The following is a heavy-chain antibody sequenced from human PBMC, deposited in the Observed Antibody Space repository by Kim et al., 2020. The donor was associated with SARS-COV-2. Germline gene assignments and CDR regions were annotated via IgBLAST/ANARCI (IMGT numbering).Heavy chain of an antibody. V-gene: IGHV1-2*02. CDR2: T. CDR3: AARGKPRNFDL. J-gene: IGHJ2*01. Sequence: TNYAQKFQGRVTMTRDTSISTAYMELSRLRSDYTAVYYCAARGKPRNFDLWGRGTLVTVSS.